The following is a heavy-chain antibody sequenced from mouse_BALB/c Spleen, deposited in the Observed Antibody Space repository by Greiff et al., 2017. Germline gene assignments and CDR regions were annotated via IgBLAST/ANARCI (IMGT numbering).Heavy chain of an antibody. D-gene: IGHD2-1*01. CDR3: ARYGSTMVKLFFDY. V-gene: IGHV3-1*02. Sequence: EVQLQQSGPDLVKPSQSLSLTCTVTGYSITSGYSWHWIRQFPGNKLEWMGYIHYSGSTNSNPSLKSRISITRDTSKNQFFLQLNSVTTEDTATYDCARYGSTMVKLFFDYWGQGTTLTVSS. CDR2: IHYSGST. CDR1: GYSITSGYS. J-gene: IGHJ2*01.